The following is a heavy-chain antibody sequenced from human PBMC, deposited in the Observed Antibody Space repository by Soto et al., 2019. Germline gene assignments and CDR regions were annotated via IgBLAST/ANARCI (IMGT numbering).Heavy chain of an antibody. V-gene: IGHV3-23*01. CDR3: AKDKYTDSVRKVWFFDY. J-gene: IGHJ2*01. Sequence: VQLLESGGGLVQPGGSLRLSCAASGFTFSKYAMSWVRLAPGKGLEWVSSISANGGITDYADSVKGRFTISRDNFQNILSLQMDSLRGDDTALYFCAKDKYTDSVRKVWFFDYWGRGTLVTVSS. CDR2: ISANGGIT. CDR1: GFTFSKYA. D-gene: IGHD2-15*01.